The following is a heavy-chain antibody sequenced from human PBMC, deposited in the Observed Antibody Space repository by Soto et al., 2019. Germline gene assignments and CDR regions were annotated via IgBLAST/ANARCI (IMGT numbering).Heavy chain of an antibody. Sequence: ASVKVSCKASGYTFTSYYMHWVRQAPGQGLEWMGIINPSGGSTSYAQKFQGRVTMTRDTSTSTVYMELSSLRSEDTAVYYCARPANGSGSYNQNFDYWGQGTLVTVSS. D-gene: IGHD3-10*01. V-gene: IGHV1-46*03. CDR3: ARPANGSGSYNQNFDY. J-gene: IGHJ4*02. CDR2: INPSGGST. CDR1: GYTFTSYY.